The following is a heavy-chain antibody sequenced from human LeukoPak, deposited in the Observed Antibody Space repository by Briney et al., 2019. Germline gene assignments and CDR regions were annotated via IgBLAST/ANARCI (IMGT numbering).Heavy chain of an antibody. D-gene: IGHD6-13*01. J-gene: IGHJ5*02. CDR1: GYTFTSFD. CDR3: ALLFRGRIAAAGNH. V-gene: IGHV1-8*01. Sequence: GASVKVSCEASGYTFTSFDINWVRQASGQGLEWMGGMNPNSGNTDYAQKFQGRVTMTRNTSKSTAYMELSSLRSEDTAVYYCALLFRGRIAAAGNHWGQGTLVTVSS. CDR2: MNPNSGNT.